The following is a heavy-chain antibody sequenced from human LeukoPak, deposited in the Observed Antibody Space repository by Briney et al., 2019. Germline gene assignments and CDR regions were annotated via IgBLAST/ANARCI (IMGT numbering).Heavy chain of an antibody. J-gene: IGHJ4*02. Sequence: GGSLRLSCVASGFTFSSYAISWVRQAPGKGLEWVSTISGSGSTIYYADSVKGRFTISRDNAKNSLYLQMNSLRAEDTAVYYCARDGPNGGNPIDYWGQGTLVTVSS. CDR1: GFTFSSYA. CDR2: ISGSGSTI. CDR3: ARDGPNGGNPIDY. D-gene: IGHD4-23*01. V-gene: IGHV3-21*04.